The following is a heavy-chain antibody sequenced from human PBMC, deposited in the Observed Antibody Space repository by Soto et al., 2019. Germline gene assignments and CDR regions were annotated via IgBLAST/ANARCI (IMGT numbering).Heavy chain of an antibody. CDR2: IIPIFGTA. Sequence: LVKVSCKASGGTFSSYAISWVRQAPGQGLEWMGGIIPIFGTANYAQKFQGRVTITADESTSTAYMELSSLRSEDTAVYYCAREPSPPSGGGYFDYWGQGTLVTAPQ. CDR1: GGTFSSYA. J-gene: IGHJ4*02. D-gene: IGHD3-10*01. V-gene: IGHV1-69*13. CDR3: AREPSPPSGGGYFDY.